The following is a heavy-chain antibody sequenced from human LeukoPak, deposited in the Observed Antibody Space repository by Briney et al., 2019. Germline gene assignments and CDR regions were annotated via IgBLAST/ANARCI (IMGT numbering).Heavy chain of an antibody. Sequence: SETLSLTCTVSGAYIYNFYWSWIRQPTGKGPEWIGHIYTDGTTKYNPFLKSRVTMSADASKDQFSLKLTPVTAADTAVYYCAKAGGGTFDPWGPGTLVIVSS. CDR1: GAYIYNFY. V-gene: IGHV4-4*07. CDR2: IYTDGTT. CDR3: AKAGGGTFDP. D-gene: IGHD3-16*01. J-gene: IGHJ5*02.